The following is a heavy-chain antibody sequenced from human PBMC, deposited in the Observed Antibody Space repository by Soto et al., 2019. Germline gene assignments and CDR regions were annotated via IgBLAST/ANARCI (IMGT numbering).Heavy chain of an antibody. D-gene: IGHD3-10*01. CDR2: ISYDGSNK. CDR3: ARSLRPRGWFDP. CDR1: GFTFSSYG. V-gene: IGHV3-30*03. J-gene: IGHJ5*02. Sequence: QPGGSLRLSCAPSGFTFSSYGMHWLRQAPGKGLEWVAVISYDGSNKYYADSVKGPFTISRDNSKNTLYLQMNNMTAEHTALYFCARSLRPRGWFDPWRQGA.